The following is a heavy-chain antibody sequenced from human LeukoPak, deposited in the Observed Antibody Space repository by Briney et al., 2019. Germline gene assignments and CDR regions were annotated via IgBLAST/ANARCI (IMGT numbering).Heavy chain of an antibody. CDR3: ARDRYVGATTAGDSDS. Sequence: GGSLRLPCAASGFTFSDYYMSWIRQAPGKGLEWVSYIGSSGSTIYYADSVKGRFTISRDNAKNSLYLQMNSLRAEDTAVYYCARDRYVGATTAGDSDSWGQGTLVTVSP. CDR2: IGSSGSTI. D-gene: IGHD1-26*01. J-gene: IGHJ4*02. V-gene: IGHV3-11*01. CDR1: GFTFSDYY.